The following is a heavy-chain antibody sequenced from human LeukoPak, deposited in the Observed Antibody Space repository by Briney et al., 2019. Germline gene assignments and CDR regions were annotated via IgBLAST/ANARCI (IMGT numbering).Heavy chain of an antibody. Sequence: QPGRSLRLSCTASGFTFGDYAMSWFRRAPGKGLEWVGFIRSKAYGGTTEYAASVKRRLTISRDDSKSIAYLQMNSLKTEDTAVYYCTRVVVGRYCSGGSCYPLPDYWGQGTLVTVSS. CDR2: IRSKAYGGTT. D-gene: IGHD2-15*01. J-gene: IGHJ4*02. CDR1: GFTFGDYA. CDR3: TRVVVGRYCSGGSCYPLPDY. V-gene: IGHV3-49*03.